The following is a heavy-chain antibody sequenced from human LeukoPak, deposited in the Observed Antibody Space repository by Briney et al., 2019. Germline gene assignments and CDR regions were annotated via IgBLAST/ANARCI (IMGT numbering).Heavy chain of an antibody. CDR1: GFTFSSYG. CDR2: IRSKANSYAT. D-gene: IGHD3/OR15-3a*01. J-gene: IGHJ3*02. Sequence: PGGSPRLSCAASGFTFSSYGMSWVRQASGKGLEWVGRIRSKANSYATAYAASVKGRFTISRDDSKNTAYLQMNSLKTEDTAVYYCTSIYGQLGNAFDIWGQGTMVTVSS. V-gene: IGHV3-73*01. CDR3: TSIYGQLGNAFDI.